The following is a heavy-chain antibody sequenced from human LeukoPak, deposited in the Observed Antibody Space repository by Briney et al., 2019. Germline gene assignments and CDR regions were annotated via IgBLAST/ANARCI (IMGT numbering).Heavy chain of an antibody. V-gene: IGHV7-4-1*02. Sequence: ASVKVSCKASGYPFTSYAITWVRQAPGQGLEWMGWINTDSGNPTYAQGFTGRFVFSLDRSVTTAYLQITYLKPEDTAVYYCARVGGYCSDGNCYPKYWGQGTLVTVSS. CDR1: GYPFTSYA. D-gene: IGHD2-15*01. CDR2: INTDSGNP. CDR3: ARVGGYCSDGNCYPKY. J-gene: IGHJ4*02.